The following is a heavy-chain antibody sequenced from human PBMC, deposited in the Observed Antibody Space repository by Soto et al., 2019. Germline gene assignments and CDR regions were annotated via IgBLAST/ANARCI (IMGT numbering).Heavy chain of an antibody. CDR1: GGTFSSYA. J-gene: IGHJ3*02. D-gene: IGHD2-15*01. V-gene: IGHV1-69*01. Sequence: QVQLVQSGAEVKKPGSSVKVSCEASGGTFSSYAISWVRQAPGQGLEWMGGIIPIFGTANYAQKFQGRVTITADESTSTAYMELSSLRSEDTAVYYCAGYCSGGSCYSDAFDIWGQGTMVTVSS. CDR2: IIPIFGTA. CDR3: AGYCSGGSCYSDAFDI.